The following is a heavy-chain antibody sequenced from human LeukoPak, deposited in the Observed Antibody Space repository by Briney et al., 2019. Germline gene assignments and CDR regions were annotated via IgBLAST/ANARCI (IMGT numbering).Heavy chain of an antibody. J-gene: IGHJ5*02. CDR2: IYYSGST. CDR3: AREYCSSTSCYTGEWFDP. CDR1: GGSISSYY. D-gene: IGHD2-2*02. V-gene: IGHV4-59*01. Sequence: SETLSLTCTVSGGSISSYYWSWIRQPPGEGLEWIGYIYYSGSTNYNPSLKSRVTISVDTSKNQFSLKLSSVTAADTAVYYCAREYCSSTSCYTGEWFDPWGQGTLVTVSS.